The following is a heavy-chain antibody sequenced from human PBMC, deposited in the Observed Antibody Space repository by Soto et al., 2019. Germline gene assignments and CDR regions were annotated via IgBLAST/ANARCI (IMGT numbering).Heavy chain of an antibody. CDR3: ARGRIMITFGGVIVSGAFDI. CDR1: GYTFTSYG. Sequence: GASVKVSCKASGYTFTSYGISWVRQAPGQGLEWMGWISAYNGNTNYAQKLQGRVTMTTDTSTSTAYMELRSLRSDDTAVYYCARGRIMITFGGVIVSGAFDIWGQGTMVTVSS. CDR2: ISAYNGNT. J-gene: IGHJ3*02. D-gene: IGHD3-16*02. V-gene: IGHV1-18*01.